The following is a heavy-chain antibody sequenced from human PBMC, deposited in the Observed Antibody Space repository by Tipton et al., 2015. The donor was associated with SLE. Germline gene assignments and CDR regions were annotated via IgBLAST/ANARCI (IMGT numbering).Heavy chain of an antibody. D-gene: IGHD5-24*01. J-gene: IGHJ4*02. Sequence: TLSLTCTVSGVSISSYYWSWIRQPPGRGLEWIGYIYTSGSTNYNPSLKSRVTISVDTSKNQFSLKLTSVTAADTAAYYCAGKRGYKHLFDYWGQGTLVTVSS. CDR1: GVSISSYY. CDR2: IYTSGST. CDR3: AGKRGYKHLFDY. V-gene: IGHV4-4*08.